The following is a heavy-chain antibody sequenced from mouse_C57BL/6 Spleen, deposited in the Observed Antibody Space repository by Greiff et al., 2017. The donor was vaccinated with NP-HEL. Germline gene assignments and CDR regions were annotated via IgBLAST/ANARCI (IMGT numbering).Heavy chain of an antibody. V-gene: IGHV3-6*01. J-gene: IGHJ4*01. CDR2: ISYDGSN. D-gene: IGHD1-1*01. CDR3: ARGGYGSSYCAMDY. CDR1: GYSITSGYY. Sequence: DVQLVESGPGLVKPSQSLSLTCSVTGYSITSGYYWNWIRQFPGNKLEWMGYISYDGSNNYNPSLKNRISITRDTSKNQFFLKLNSVTTEDTATYYCARGGYGSSYCAMDYWGQGTSVTVSS.